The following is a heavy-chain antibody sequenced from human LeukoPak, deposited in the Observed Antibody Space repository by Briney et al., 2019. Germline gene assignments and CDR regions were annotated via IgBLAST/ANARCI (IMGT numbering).Heavy chain of an antibody. CDR1: GGSISSSNW. Sequence: PSGTLSLTCAVSGGSISSSNWWSWVRQPPGKGLEWIGEIYHSGSTNYNPSLKSRVTISVDKSKNQFSLKLSSVTAADTAVYYCARWRSDYYDSSGYYYDAGWFDPWGQGTLVTVSS. J-gene: IGHJ5*02. V-gene: IGHV4-4*02. D-gene: IGHD3-22*01. CDR3: ARWRSDYYDSSGYYYDAGWFDP. CDR2: IYHSGST.